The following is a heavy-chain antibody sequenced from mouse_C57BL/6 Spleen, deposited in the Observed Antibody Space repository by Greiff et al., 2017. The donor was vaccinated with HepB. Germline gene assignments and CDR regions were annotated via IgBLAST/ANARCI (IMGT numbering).Heavy chain of an antibody. CDR2: IHPNSGST. J-gene: IGHJ1*03. Sequence: VKLQQPGAELVKPGASVKLSCKASGYTFTSYWMHWVKQRPGQGLEWIGMIHPNSGSTNYNEKFKSKATLTVDKSSSTAYMQLSSLTSEDSAVYYCARGYYYGSSYRYFDVWGTGTTVTVSS. CDR3: ARGYYYGSSYRYFDV. CDR1: GYTFTSYW. D-gene: IGHD1-1*01. V-gene: IGHV1-64*01.